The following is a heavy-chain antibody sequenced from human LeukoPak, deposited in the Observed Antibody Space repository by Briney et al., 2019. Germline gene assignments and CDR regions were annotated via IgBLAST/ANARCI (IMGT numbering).Heavy chain of an antibody. CDR3: AKDARGGQLVPRTPYYFDY. CDR2: INPSGGTT. Sequence: ASVKVSCKASGYTFTSYHMHWVRQAPGQGLEWMGIINPSGGTTNYAQKFRGRVTMTRDMSTSTVYIELSSLRSEDTAVYYCAKDARGGQLVPRTPYYFDYWGQGTLVTVSS. D-gene: IGHD6-13*01. J-gene: IGHJ4*02. CDR1: GYTFTSYH. V-gene: IGHV1-46*01.